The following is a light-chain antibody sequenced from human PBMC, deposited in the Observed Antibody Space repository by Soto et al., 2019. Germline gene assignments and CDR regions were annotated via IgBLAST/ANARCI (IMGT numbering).Light chain of an antibody. J-gene: IGKJ5*01. V-gene: IGKV3-11*01. CDR2: DAS. Sequence: EIVLKQSPATLSLSPGERATLSCRASQSVSSYLAWYQQKPGQAPRLLIYDASNRATGIPARFSGSGSGTDFTLTISSLEPEDFAVYYCQQRSNWFTFGQGTRLEN. CDR3: QQRSNWFT. CDR1: QSVSSY.